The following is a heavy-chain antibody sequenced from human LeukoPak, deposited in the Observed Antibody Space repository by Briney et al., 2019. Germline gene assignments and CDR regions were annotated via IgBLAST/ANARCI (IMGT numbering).Heavy chain of an antibody. CDR1: GFTFDDYG. V-gene: IGHV3-20*04. Sequence: GGSLRLSCAASGFTFDDYGMSWVHQAPGKGLEWVSGINWSGGRTGYADSLKGRFTISRDNAKNTLYLQMNSLRDEDTALYYCARDLTTSDNWGQGTLVTVSS. D-gene: IGHD1/OR15-1a*01. J-gene: IGHJ4*02. CDR2: INWSGGRT. CDR3: ARDLTTSDN.